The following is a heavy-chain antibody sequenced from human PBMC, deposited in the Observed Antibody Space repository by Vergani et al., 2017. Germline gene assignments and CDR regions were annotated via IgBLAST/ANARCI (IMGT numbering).Heavy chain of an antibody. CDR3: AKDRTRYSSGWQFYMDV. Sequence: EVQLVESGGGLVQPGRSLRLSCAASGFTFDDYAMHWVRQAPGKGLEWVSGISWNSGSIGYADSVKGRFTISRDNAKNSLYLQMNSLRAEDTALYYCAKDRTRYSSGWQFYMDVWGQGTTVTVSS. J-gene: IGHJ6*02. V-gene: IGHV3-9*01. CDR1: GFTFDDYA. D-gene: IGHD6-19*01. CDR2: ISWNSGSI.